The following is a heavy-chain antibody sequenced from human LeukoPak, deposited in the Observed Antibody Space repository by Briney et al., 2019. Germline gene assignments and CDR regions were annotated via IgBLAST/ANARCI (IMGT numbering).Heavy chain of an antibody. CDR1: GGTFSSYA. V-gene: IGHV1-69*05. CDR3: ARVVDRCSGGSCPLRWFDP. CDR2: IIPIFGTA. Sequence: ASVKVSCKASGGTFSSYAISWVRQAPGQGLEWMGGIIPIFGTANYAQTFQGRVTITTDESTSTAYMELSSLRSEDTAVYYCARVVDRCSGGSCPLRWFDPWGQGTLVTVSS. J-gene: IGHJ5*02. D-gene: IGHD2-15*01.